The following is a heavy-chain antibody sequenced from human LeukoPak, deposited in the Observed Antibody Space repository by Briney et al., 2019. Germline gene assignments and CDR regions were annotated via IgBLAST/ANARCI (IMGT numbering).Heavy chain of an antibody. CDR2: IIPILGIA. CDR3: ARDLRPLERRFGWFDP. J-gene: IGHJ5*02. V-gene: IGHV1-69*04. CDR1: GGTFSSYA. Sequence: SVKVSCKASGGTFSSYAISWVRQAPGQGLEWMGRIIPILGIANYAQKFQGRVTITADKSTSTAYMELSSLRSEDTAVYYCARDLRPLERRFGWFDPWGQGTLVTVSS. D-gene: IGHD1-1*01.